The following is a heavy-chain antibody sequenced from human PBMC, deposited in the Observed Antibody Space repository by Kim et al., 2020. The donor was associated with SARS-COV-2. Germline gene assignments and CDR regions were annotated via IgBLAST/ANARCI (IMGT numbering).Heavy chain of an antibody. V-gene: IGHV4-34*01. D-gene: IGHD3-10*01. Sequence: PTLKCRVTISVDTAKTQFSLKLSSVTAADTAVYYCAGGSGSYYYGMDVWGQGTTVTVSS. CDR3: AGGSGSYYYGMDV. J-gene: IGHJ6*02.